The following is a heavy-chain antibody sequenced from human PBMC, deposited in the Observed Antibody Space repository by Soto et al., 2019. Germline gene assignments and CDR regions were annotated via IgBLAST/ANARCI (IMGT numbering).Heavy chain of an antibody. J-gene: IGHJ6*02. Sequence: QVQMVQSGAEVKKPGSSLKVSCKASGGTFSGYGISWVRQAPGQGLEWMGGIIPIFGTTNYAPNFRDRVTISAVEARSTVYMELVSLRTDDTAVYYCARGRAKALFYYGMDVWGQGTAVTVSS. CDR2: IIPIFGTT. CDR1: GGTFSGYG. V-gene: IGHV1-69*01. CDR3: ARGRAKALFYYGMDV.